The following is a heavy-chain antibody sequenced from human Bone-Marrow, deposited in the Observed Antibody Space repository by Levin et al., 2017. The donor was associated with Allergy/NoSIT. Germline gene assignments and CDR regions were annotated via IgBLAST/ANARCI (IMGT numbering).Heavy chain of an antibody. J-gene: IGHJ5*02. V-gene: IGHV4-38-2*02. CDR1: GYSISSGYY. CDR3: ARDIGGGVGSGGSCYSCLSGQFDP. Sequence: SETLSLTCAVSGYSISSGYYWGWIRQPPGKGLEWIGSIYHSGSTYYNPSLKSRVTISVDTSKNQFSLKLSSVTAADTAVYYCARDIGGGVGSGGSCYSCLSGQFDPWGQGTLVTVSS. CDR2: IYHSGST. D-gene: IGHD2-15*01.